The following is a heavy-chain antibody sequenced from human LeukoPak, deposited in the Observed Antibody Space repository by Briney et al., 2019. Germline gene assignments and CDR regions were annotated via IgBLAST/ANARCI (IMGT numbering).Heavy chain of an antibody. D-gene: IGHD6-19*01. CDR3: ARGLSTAVAGFDY. J-gene: IGHJ4*02. Sequence: GGSLRLSCAASGFTLRSYEVNWVRQAPGKGLEWVSYISSSGSTRYYADSVKGRFTVSRDNDKNSLYLQMNSLRGEDTAVYYCARGLSTAVAGFDYWGQGTLLTVSS. V-gene: IGHV3-48*03. CDR1: GFTLRSYE. CDR2: ISSSGSTR.